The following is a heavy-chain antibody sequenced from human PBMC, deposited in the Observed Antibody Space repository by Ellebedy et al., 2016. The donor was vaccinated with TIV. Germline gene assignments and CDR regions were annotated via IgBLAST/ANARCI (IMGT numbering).Heavy chain of an antibody. CDR2: IYYSGST. CDR3: ARERQGAFEHGLDV. Sequence: SETLSLTCTVSGVSISSYYWSWIRQPPGKGLEWIGYIYYSGSTNYNPSLKSRVTISVDTSKNHISLKLSSVTAADTAVYYCARERQGAFEHGLDVWGQGTTVTVSS. V-gene: IGHV4-59*01. CDR1: GVSISSYY. J-gene: IGHJ6*02. D-gene: IGHD3-16*01.